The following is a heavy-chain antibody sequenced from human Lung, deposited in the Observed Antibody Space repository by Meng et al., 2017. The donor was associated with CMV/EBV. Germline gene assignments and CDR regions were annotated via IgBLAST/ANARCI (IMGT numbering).Heavy chain of an antibody. D-gene: IGHD3-22*01. V-gene: IGHV3-30*02. CDR3: AKRSDSSGTYAMEV. Sequence: SCAASGFTFSSYAMHWVRQAPGKGLEWVANIRFDGTNKYHADSVKGRFTISRDNSKNTLYLQMNSLRAEDTAVYYCAKRSDSSGTYAMEVWGQGNXVTVSS. CDR2: IRFDGTNK. CDR1: GFTFSSYA. J-gene: IGHJ6*02.